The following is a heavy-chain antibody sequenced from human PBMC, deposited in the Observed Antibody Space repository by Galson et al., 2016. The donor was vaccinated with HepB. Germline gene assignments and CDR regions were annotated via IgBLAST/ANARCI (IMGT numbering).Heavy chain of an antibody. CDR2: IIPIFGAA. CDR3: ARDGGGNYKTFDY. CDR1: GGTFTNYA. D-gene: IGHD1-26*01. Sequence: SVKVSCKASGGTFTNYAISWVRQAPGQGLEWVGGIIPIFGAANYAQKFQGRVTITADESTNTAYMELSSLRSEDTAVYYCARDGGGNYKTFDYWGQGTLVTVSS. J-gene: IGHJ4*02. V-gene: IGHV1-69*13.